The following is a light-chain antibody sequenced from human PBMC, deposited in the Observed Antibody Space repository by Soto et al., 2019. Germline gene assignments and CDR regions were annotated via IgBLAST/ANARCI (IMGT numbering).Light chain of an antibody. J-gene: IGLJ1*01. CDR3: SSYTSSSNRAV. CDR1: SSDVGGYNY. V-gene: IGLV2-14*01. Sequence: QSALTQPASVSGSPGQSITISCTGTSSDVGGYNYVSWYQQHPGKAPKLMIYDVSNRPSGVSNRFSGSKSGNTASLTISGLQAEDEADYYCSSYTSSSNRAVFGTGTKVTVL. CDR2: DVS.